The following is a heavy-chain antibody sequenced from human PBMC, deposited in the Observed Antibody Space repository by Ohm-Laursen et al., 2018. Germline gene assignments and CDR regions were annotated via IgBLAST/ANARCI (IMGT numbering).Heavy chain of an antibody. CDR3: ARQPGAGTTRHY. D-gene: IGHD1-7*01. V-gene: IGHV1-2*02. J-gene: IGHJ4*02. CDR2: INPKSGGT. Sequence: GASVKVSCKASGYTFTGYYMHWVRQAPGQGLEWMGWINPKSGGTNYAQKFQGRVTMTRDTSISTAYMELSRLRSDDTAIYYCARQPGAGTTRHYWGPGTLVTVSS. CDR1: GYTFTGYY.